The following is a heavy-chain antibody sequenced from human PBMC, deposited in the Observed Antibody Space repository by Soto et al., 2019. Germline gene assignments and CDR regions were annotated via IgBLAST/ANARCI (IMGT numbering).Heavy chain of an antibody. CDR1: GLTFSSNA. CDR3: ANSGWYNPDGYFQH. Sequence: GVSLRLSCAASGLTFSSNAMSWVRQAPGKGLEWDSAISGSDGSTYYDVCVKGRCTISRDNSKNTLYLQMNSLRAEDTAVYYCANSGWYNPDGYFQHWGQGT. V-gene: IGHV3-23*01. J-gene: IGHJ1*01. CDR2: ISGSDGST. D-gene: IGHD6-19*01.